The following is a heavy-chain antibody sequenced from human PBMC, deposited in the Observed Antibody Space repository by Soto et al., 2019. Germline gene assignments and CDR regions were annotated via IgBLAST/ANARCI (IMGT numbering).Heavy chain of an antibody. Sequence: ASVKVSCKASGYTFSNYALHWVRQAPGQRLEWMGWINGGNGQTKYTQKFQGRVTITRDTSASAAYMELSSLTSEDTAVYYCARDGFDWPYSGSNWFDPWGQGTLVTVSS. CDR3: ARDGFDWPYSGSNWFDP. CDR2: INGGNGQT. D-gene: IGHD3-9*01. J-gene: IGHJ5*02. CDR1: GYTFSNYA. V-gene: IGHV1-3*01.